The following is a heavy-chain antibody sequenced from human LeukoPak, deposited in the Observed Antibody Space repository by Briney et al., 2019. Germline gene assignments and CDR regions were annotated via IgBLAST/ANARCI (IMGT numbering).Heavy chain of an antibody. CDR1: GGSFSGYY. CDR3: ARGGPWRVPWFGETRPHFDY. J-gene: IGHJ4*02. Sequence: PSETLSLTCAVYGGSFSGYYWSWIRQPPGKGLEWIGEINHSGSTNYNPSLKSRVTISVDTSKSQFSLKLSSVTAADTAVYYCARGGPWRVPWFGETRPHFDYWGQGTLVTVSS. D-gene: IGHD3-10*01. CDR2: INHSGST. V-gene: IGHV4-34*01.